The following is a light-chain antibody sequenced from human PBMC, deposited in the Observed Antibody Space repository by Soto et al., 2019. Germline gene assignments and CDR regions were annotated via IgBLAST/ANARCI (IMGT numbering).Light chain of an antibody. CDR2: GAS. V-gene: IGKV3-15*01. CDR1: QSVSSN. CDR3: QQYNNGLSWT. J-gene: IGKJ1*01. Sequence: EMVMTQSPATLSVSPGERATLSCRASQSVSSNLAWYQQKPGQTPRLLIYGASNRATGIPARFSGSGSGTEFTLTISSLQYEDSAVYYCQQYNNGLSWTFGQGTKVDIK.